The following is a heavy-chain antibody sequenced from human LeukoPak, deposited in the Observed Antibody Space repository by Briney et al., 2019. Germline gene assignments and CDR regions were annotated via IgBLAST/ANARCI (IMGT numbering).Heavy chain of an antibody. CDR1: GYTFTSYG. D-gene: IGHD1-26*01. Sequence: ALVKVSCKASGYTFTSYGISWVRQAPGQGLEWMGWISAYNGNTNYAQKFQGRVTITTDESTSTAYMELSSLRSEDTAVYYCARASRLGGANSFDYWGQGTLVTVSS. CDR3: ARASRLGGANSFDY. CDR2: ISAYNGNT. J-gene: IGHJ4*02. V-gene: IGHV1-18*01.